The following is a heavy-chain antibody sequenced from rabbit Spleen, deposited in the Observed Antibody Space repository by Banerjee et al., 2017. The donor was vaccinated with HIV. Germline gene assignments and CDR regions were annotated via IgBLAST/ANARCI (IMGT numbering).Heavy chain of an antibody. D-gene: IGHD1-1*01. Sequence: EESGGDLVKPEGSLTLTCTASGFSFSSSYWICWVRQAPGKGLEWIACIYAGSSGNTYYASWAKGRFTISSDNAQNTVFLQMTSLTASDTATYFCARGFASSSGYYLNLWGPGTLVTVS. CDR2: IYAGSSGNT. V-gene: IGHV1S45*01. CDR1: GFSFSSSYW. J-gene: IGHJ4*01. CDR3: ARGFASSSGYYLNL.